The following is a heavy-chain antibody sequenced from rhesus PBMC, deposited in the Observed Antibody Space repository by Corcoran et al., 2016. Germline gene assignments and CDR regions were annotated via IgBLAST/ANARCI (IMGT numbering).Heavy chain of an antibody. CDR2: MDGTKAST. CDR1: GGSISGYY. Sequence: QVKLQQWGEGLAKPSETLSLTCDVYGGSISGYYWSWIRQPPGTGLEWIGNMDGTKASTHDHTVLKNRVTISKDTSKNQFSLKLSSVSAADAAVDYLSRRLATVTLSYLDYWGQGVLVTVSS. D-gene: IGHD5-36*02. CDR3: SRRLATVTLSYLDY. V-gene: IGHV4-73*01. J-gene: IGHJ4*01.